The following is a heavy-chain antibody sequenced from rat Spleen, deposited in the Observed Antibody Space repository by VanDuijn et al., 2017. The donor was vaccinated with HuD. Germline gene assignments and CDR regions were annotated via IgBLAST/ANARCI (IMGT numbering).Heavy chain of an antibody. D-gene: IGHD1-9*01. V-gene: IGHV5-25*01. CDR2: ISNSGGNT. CDR3: ARRHYGYTDYFDY. CDR1: GFPFSDYY. J-gene: IGHJ2*01. Sequence: EVQLVESDGGLVQPGRSLKLSCAASGFPFSDYYMAWVRQAPTKGLEWVASISNSGGNTYYRDSLKGRFTIARDIAKTTLYLQMDTLRSEDTATYYCARRHYGYTDYFDYWGQGVMVTVSS.